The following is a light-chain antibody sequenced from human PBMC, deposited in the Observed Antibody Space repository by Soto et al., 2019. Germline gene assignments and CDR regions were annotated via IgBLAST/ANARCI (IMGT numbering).Light chain of an antibody. J-gene: IGKJ1*01. Sequence: EIVLTQSPGTLSLSPGERATLSCRASQSVSSSYLAWYQQKPGPAPRLLIYGASSRATGIPARFSASGSGTEFTLTISSLQSEDFAVYYCQQYNNWPPKWTFGQGTKVDIK. CDR2: GAS. V-gene: IGKV3-15*01. CDR1: QSVSSSY. CDR3: QQYNNWPPKWT.